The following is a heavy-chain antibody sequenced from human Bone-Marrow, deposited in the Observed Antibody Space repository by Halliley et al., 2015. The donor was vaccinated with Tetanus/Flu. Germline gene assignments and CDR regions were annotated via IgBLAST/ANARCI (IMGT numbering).Heavy chain of an antibody. CDR2: IYNDGRT. V-gene: IGHV3-53*01. Sequence: VSAIYNDGRTHYPGSVKCRFPISRDNSKNTLYLQMNSLRAEATAVYYCAGVGYKYGYGSFDYWGQGTLVTFSS. D-gene: IGHD5-18*01. CDR3: AGVGYKYGYGSFDY. J-gene: IGHJ4*02.